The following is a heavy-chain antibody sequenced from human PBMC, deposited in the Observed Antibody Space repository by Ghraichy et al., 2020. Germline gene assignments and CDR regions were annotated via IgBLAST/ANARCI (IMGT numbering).Heavy chain of an antibody. D-gene: IGHD3-10*01. CDR3: ARVYYGSGRDFDY. CDR1: GGSISSGGYY. Sequence: SETLSLTCTVSGGSISSGGYYWSWIRQHPGKGLEWIGYIYYSGSTYYNPSLKSRVTISVDTSKNQFSLKLSSVTAADTAVYYCARVYYGSGRDFDYWGQGTLVTVSS. J-gene: IGHJ4*02. CDR2: IYYSGST. V-gene: IGHV4-31*03.